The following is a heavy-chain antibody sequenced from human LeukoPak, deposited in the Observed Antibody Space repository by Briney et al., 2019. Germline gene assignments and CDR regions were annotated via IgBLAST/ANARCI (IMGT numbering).Heavy chain of an antibody. J-gene: IGHJ5*02. CDR2: IYYSGST. CDR3: ARLEGIFGVVISGFDP. V-gene: IGHV4-39*01. Sequence: SETLSLTCTVSGGSISSSSYYWGWTRQPPGKGLEWIGSIYYSGSTYYNPSLKSRVTISVDTSKNQFSLKLSSVTTADTAVYYCARLEGIFGVVISGFDPWGQGTLVTVSS. CDR1: GGSISSSSYY. D-gene: IGHD3-3*01.